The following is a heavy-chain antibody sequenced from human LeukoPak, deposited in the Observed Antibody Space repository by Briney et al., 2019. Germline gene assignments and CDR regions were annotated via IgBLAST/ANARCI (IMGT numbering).Heavy chain of an antibody. Sequence: EGSLRLSCAVSGITLSNYGMSWVRQAPGKGLEWVAGISDSGGTTKYADSVKGRFTISRDNPKNTLILQMNSLRAEDTAVYFCAKRGVVIRVILVGFHKEAYYFESWGQGALVTVSS. J-gene: IGHJ4*02. D-gene: IGHD3/OR15-3a*01. CDR3: AKRGVVIRVILVGFHKEAYYFES. CDR2: ISDSGGTT. V-gene: IGHV3-23*01. CDR1: GITLSNYG.